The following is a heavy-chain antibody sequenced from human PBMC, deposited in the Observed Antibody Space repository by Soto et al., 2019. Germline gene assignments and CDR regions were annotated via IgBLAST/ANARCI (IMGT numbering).Heavy chain of an antibody. CDR2: INRDGSKK. V-gene: IGHV3-7*05. CDR3: ARDVSPGSSSLYLDAFDI. J-gene: IGHJ3*02. Sequence: EVQLEESGGDLVQPGGSLRLSCAASGFTLSAYWMTWVRQAPGKGLEWVANINRDGSKKSYLDSVRGRFTISRDNVGNSLYLQTDSLRAHDTALYYCARDVSPGSSSLYLDAFDIWGQGTMVTVSS. D-gene: IGHD6-13*01. CDR1: GFTLSAYW.